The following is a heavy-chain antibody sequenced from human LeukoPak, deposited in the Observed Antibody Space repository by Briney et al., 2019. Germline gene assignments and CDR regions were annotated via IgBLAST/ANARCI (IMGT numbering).Heavy chain of an antibody. J-gene: IGHJ4*02. CDR1: GVSISSSY. V-gene: IGHV4-4*09. D-gene: IGHD2-15*01. CDR3: ARRRSGGRDFDF. CDR2: IYTSGST. Sequence: SETLSLTCTVSGVSISSSYWSWIRQPPGKGLEWIGYIYTSGSTNYNPSLKSRVTISVDTSKNQFSLNLSSVTAADTAVYYCARRRSGGRDFDFWGRGTLVTVSS.